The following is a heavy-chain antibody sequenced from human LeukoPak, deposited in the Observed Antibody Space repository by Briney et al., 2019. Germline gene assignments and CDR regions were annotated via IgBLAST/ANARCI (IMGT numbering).Heavy chain of an antibody. CDR1: GASSDNNGFY. D-gene: IGHD1-1*01. V-gene: IGHV4-39*07. CDR2: IYYSGST. Sequence: SETLSLTCTVSGASSDNNGFYWGWIRQPPGKGLEWIGNIYYSGSTYYNPSLKSRVTTSVDTSKNQFSLKLSSVTAADTAVYYCARGTRGSDSSFDFWGQGTLVTVSS. CDR3: ARGTRGSDSSFDF. J-gene: IGHJ4*02.